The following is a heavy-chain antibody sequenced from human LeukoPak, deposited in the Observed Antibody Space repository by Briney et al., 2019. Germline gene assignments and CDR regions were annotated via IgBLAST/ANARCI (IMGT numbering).Heavy chain of an antibody. Sequence: SETLSPTCTVSGGSISSYYWSWIRQPPGKGLEWIGYIHYSGSTNYNPSLKSRVTISVDTSENQFSLKLSSVTAADTAVYYCARARSGWYGGNAFDIWGQGTMVTVSS. V-gene: IGHV4-59*01. CDR1: GGSISSYY. J-gene: IGHJ3*02. D-gene: IGHD6-19*01. CDR3: ARARSGWYGGNAFDI. CDR2: IHYSGST.